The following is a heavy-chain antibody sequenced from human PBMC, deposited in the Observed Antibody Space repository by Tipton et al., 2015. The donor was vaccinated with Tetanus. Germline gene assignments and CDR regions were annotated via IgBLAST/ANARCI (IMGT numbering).Heavy chain of an antibody. CDR2: ISRSGDNT. CDR1: GFTFNIFG. J-gene: IGHJ4*02. CDR3: ARASYGFPKKGPFDS. V-gene: IGHV3-23*01. D-gene: IGHD3-3*01. Sequence: SLRLSCAATGFTFNIFGMSWVRQAPGKGLEWVSGISRSGDNTFYADSVTGRFTISRDNSKNTLYLQMNSLRAEDTAIYYCARASYGFPKKGPFDSWGQGALVIVSS.